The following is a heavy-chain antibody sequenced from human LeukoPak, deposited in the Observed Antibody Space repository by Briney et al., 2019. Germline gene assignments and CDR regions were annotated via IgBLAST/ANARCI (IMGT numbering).Heavy chain of an antibody. Sequence: LGGSLRLSCAASGFTFSSHAMSWVRPAPGRGLEWVSAISGSGGSKYYADSMKGRFTITRDNTKNTLYLQMNSLRAEDTVVYYCAKGALLWFGRSMDVWGQGTTVTVSS. V-gene: IGHV3-23*01. CDR3: AKGALLWFGRSMDV. CDR1: GFTFSSHA. J-gene: IGHJ6*02. D-gene: IGHD3-10*01. CDR2: ISGSGGSK.